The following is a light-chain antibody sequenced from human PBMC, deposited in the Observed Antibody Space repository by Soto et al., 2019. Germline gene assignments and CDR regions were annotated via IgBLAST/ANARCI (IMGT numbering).Light chain of an antibody. CDR1: QSISSW. CDR3: QQYNSYSPMYT. J-gene: IGKJ2*01. CDR2: KAS. Sequence: DIQMTQSPSTLSASVGDRVTITCRASQSISSWLAWYQQKPGKAPKLLIYKASSLESGVPSRFSGSGSGTEFTLTFSSLQPDDFATYYCQQYNSYSPMYTFGQGTKLEIK. V-gene: IGKV1-5*03.